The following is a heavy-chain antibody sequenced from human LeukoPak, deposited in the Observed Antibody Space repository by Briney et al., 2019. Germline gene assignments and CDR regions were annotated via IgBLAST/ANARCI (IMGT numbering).Heavy chain of an antibody. D-gene: IGHD3-10*01. CDR3: ARDLVDNYGSGSYYNPPAYYYYGMDV. CDR2: IYYSGST. CDR1: GGSISSGDYY. Sequence: SETLSLTCTVSGGSISSGDYYWSWIRQPPGKGLEWIGYIYYSGSTYYNPSLKSRVTISVDTSKNQSSLKLSSVTAADTAVYYCARDLVDNYGSGSYYNPPAYYYYGMDVWGKGTTVTVSS. J-gene: IGHJ6*04. V-gene: IGHV4-30-4*01.